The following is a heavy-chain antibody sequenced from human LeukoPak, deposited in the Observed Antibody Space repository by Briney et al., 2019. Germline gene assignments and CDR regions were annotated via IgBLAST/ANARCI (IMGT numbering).Heavy chain of an antibody. D-gene: IGHD5-18*01. J-gene: IGHJ4*02. Sequence: SESLSLTCTVAGASISNSGYTYWGWIRQPPGKGLEWIGSFYHNVYTYYNPSLKSRVTISADTSKSQFSLRVTSMTAADTAVYYCVHSPPLDTAMVDYFDYWGQGTLVTVSS. CDR1: GASISNSGYTY. V-gene: IGHV4-39*01. CDR2: FYHNVYT. CDR3: VHSPPLDTAMVDYFDY.